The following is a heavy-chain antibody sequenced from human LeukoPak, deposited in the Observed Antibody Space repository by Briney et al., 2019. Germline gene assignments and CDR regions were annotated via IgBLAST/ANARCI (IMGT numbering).Heavy chain of an antibody. V-gene: IGHV3-23*01. Sequence: GGSLRLSCAASGFTFSSYAMSWVRQAPGKGLEWVSAISGSGGSTYYADSVKGRFTISRDNSKNTLYLQMSSLRDEDTAVYYCAKMGSSDAYYYYYYMDVWGKGTTVTVSS. CDR3: AKMGSSDAYYYYYYMDV. CDR2: ISGSGGST. J-gene: IGHJ6*03. CDR1: GFTFSSYA. D-gene: IGHD6-6*01.